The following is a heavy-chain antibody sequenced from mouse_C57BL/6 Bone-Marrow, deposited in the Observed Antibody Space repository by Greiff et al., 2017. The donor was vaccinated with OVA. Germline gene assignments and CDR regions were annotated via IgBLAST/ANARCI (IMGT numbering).Heavy chain of an antibody. D-gene: IGHD1-1*01. J-gene: IGHJ3*01. V-gene: IGHV1-81*01. CDR2: IYPRSGNT. Sequence: QVQLQQSGAELARPGASVKLSCKASGYTFTSYGISWVKQRTGQGLEWIGEIYPRSGNTYYNEKFKGKATLTADKSSSTAYMELRSLTSEDSAVYFCARRRITTVPLAYWGQGTLVTVSA. CDR3: ARRRITTVPLAY. CDR1: GYTFTSYG.